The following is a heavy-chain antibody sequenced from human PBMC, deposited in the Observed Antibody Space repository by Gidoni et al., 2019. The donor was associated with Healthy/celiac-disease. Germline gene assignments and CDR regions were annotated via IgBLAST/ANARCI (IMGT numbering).Heavy chain of an antibody. V-gene: IGHV3-30-3*01. Sequence: QVQLVESGGGVVQPGRSLRLSCAASGFTFSSSAMLWVRPAPGKGLEWVAVISYDGSNKYYADSVKGRFTISRDNSKNTLYLQMNSLRAEDTAVYYCARDSEGYYFDYWGQGTLVTVSS. CDR2: ISYDGSNK. J-gene: IGHJ4*02. CDR1: GFTFSSSA. CDR3: ARDSEGYYFDY.